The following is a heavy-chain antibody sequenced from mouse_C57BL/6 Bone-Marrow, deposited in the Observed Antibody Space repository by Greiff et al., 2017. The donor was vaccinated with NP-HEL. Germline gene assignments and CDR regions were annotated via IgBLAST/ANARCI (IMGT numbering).Heavy chain of an antibody. CDR3: ARDGRRGYFDY. CDR2: INYDGSST. D-gene: IGHD4-1*01. Sequence: EVKVVESEGGLVQPGSSMKLSCTASGFTFSDYYMAWVRQVPEKGLEWVANINYDGSSTYYLDSLKSRFIISRDNAKNILYLQMSSLKSEDTATYYCARDGRRGYFDYWGQGTTLTVSS. V-gene: IGHV5-16*01. CDR1: GFTFSDYY. J-gene: IGHJ2*01.